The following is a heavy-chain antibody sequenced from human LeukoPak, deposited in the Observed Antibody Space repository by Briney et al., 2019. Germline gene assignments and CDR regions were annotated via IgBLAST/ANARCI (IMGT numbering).Heavy chain of an antibody. V-gene: IGHV4-34*01. D-gene: IGHD1-26*01. CDR2: INHSGST. J-gene: IGHJ4*02. CDR3: ASGNREMAKPYYFDY. Sequence: SETLSLTCAVYGGSFSGYYWSWIRQPPGKGLEWIGEINHSGSTNYNPSLKSRVTISVDTSKNQFSLKLSSVTAADTAVYYCASGNREMAKPYYFDYWGQGTLVTVSS. CDR1: GGSFSGYY.